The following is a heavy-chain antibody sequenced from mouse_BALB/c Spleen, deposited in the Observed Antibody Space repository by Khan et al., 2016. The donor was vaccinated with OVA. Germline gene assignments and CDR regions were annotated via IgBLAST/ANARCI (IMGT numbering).Heavy chain of an antibody. CDR3: ARSPYGNYGVAY. V-gene: IGHV2-2*02. CDR1: GFSLTSYG. CDR2: IWSGGST. Sequence: QMQLEESGPGLVQPSQSLSITCTVSGFSLTSYGVHWVRQSPGKGLEWLGVIWSGGSTDYNAAFISRLSISKDNSKSQVFFKMNSLQANDTAIYYCARSPYGNYGVAYWGQGTLVTVSA. J-gene: IGHJ3*01. D-gene: IGHD2-1*01.